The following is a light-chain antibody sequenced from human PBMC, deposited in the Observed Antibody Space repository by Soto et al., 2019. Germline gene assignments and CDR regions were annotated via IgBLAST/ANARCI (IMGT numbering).Light chain of an antibody. CDR1: SSDVGNYKY. J-gene: IGLJ1*01. CDR2: EVS. CDR3: CSYAGNNNV. V-gene: IGLV2-14*01. Sequence: QSVLTQPASVSGSPGQSITVSCTGTSSDVGNYKYVSWYQQHPGKAPKLMIYEVSNRPSGVSNRFSGSKSGNTASLTISGLQAEDEADYYCCSYAGNNNVFGTGTKVTVL.